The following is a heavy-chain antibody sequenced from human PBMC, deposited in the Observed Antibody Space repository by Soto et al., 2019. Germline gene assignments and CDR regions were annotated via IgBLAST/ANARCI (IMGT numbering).Heavy chain of an antibody. CDR1: GGTFSSYA. Sequence: GASVKVSCKASGGTFSSYAISWVRQAPGQGLEWMGGIIPIFGTANYAQKFQGRVTITADESTSTAYMELSSLRSEDTAVYYCASLYDFWSGPKIRYFDYWGQGTLVNVSS. CDR3: ASLYDFWSGPKIRYFDY. J-gene: IGHJ4*02. D-gene: IGHD3-3*01. CDR2: IIPIFGTA. V-gene: IGHV1-69*13.